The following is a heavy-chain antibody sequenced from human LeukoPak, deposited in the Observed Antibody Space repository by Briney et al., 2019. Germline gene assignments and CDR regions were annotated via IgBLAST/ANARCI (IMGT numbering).Heavy chain of an antibody. J-gene: IGHJ3*02. Sequence: SETLSLTCAVYGGSFSGYYWSWIRQPPGKGLEWIGEINHSGSTNYNPSLKSRVTISVDTSKNQFSLKLSSVTAADTAVYYCARGHFYDSIWGSYRPDAFDIWGQGTMVTVSS. V-gene: IGHV4-34*01. D-gene: IGHD3-16*01. CDR1: GGSFSGYY. CDR3: ARGHFYDSIWGSYRPDAFDI. CDR2: INHSGST.